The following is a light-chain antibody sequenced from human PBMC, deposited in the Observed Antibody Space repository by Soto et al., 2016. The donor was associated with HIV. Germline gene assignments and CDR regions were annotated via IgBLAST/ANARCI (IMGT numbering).Light chain of an antibody. Sequence: DIQMTQSPSSLSASIGDRVTITCRASQPIGNSLAWYQQKPGKVPKVLVYVASRLESGVPSRFSGSGSWTDYTLTISSLQPEDSATYYCQQYYNTPLTFGGGTKVQIK. CDR1: QPIGNS. V-gene: IGKV1-NL1*01. CDR2: VAS. J-gene: IGKJ4*01. CDR3: QQYYNTPLT.